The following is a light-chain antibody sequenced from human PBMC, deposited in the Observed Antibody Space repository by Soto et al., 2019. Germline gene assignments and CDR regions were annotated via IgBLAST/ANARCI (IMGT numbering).Light chain of an antibody. Sequence: EIVMTQSPATLSVSPGERATLSCRASQSVSSNLAWYQQKPGQAPRLLIYGASTRATGIPARFSGSGSGTEFTLTISSLQSEDFATYYCQQYSFYSTFGQGTKVE. CDR3: QQYSFYST. CDR1: QSVSSN. V-gene: IGKV3-15*01. J-gene: IGKJ1*01. CDR2: GAS.